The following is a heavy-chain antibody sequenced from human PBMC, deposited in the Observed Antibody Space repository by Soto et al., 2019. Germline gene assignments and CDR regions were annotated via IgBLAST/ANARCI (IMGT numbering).Heavy chain of an antibody. V-gene: IGHV3-9*01. CDR2: ISWNSGSI. D-gene: IGHD4-17*01. CDR1: GCTFDDYA. J-gene: IGHJ4*02. CDR3: AQDIEPTVTSWVFDY. Sequence: EVQLVESGGGLVQPGRSLRLSCAASGCTFDDYAMHWVRQAPGKGLEWVAGISWNSGSIGYADSVKGRFTISRDNAKNSLYLQVNRLRAEDTALYYCAQDIEPTVTSWVFDYWGQGTLVTVSS.